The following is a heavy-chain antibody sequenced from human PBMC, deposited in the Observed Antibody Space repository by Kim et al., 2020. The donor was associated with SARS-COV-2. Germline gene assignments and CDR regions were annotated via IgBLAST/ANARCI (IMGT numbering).Heavy chain of an antibody. D-gene: IGHD3-22*01. V-gene: IGHV3-7*01. J-gene: IGHJ3*02. CDR1: GFTFSSYW. CDR2: IKQDGSEK. CDR3: ARGEAADSSGYYYDAFDI. Sequence: GGSLRLSCAASGFTFSSYWMSWVRQAPGKGLEWVANIKQDGSEKYYVDSVKGRFTISRDNAKNSLYLQMNSLRAEDTAVYYCARGEAADSSGYYYDAFDIWGQGTMVTVSS.